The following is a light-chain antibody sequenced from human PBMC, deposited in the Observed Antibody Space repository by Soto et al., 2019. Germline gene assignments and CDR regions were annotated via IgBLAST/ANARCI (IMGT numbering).Light chain of an antibody. Sequence: QSVLTQPPSASGTPGQSVTISCSGNSSNIGNNPVNWYQQLPGTAPKLLIYSSNQRPSGVPYRISGSKSGDSASLAITGLQSDDEADYYCGTWDDSLKSYMFGGGTKLTVL. J-gene: IGLJ3*02. CDR2: SSN. CDR1: SSNIGNNP. CDR3: GTWDDSLKSYM. V-gene: IGLV1-44*01.